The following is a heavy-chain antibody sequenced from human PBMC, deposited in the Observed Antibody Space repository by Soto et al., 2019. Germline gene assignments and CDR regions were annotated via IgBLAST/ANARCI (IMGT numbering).Heavy chain of an antibody. CDR1: GGSISSGCYS. CDR3: AKGKLYCSGGSCYSYWFDP. J-gene: IGHJ5*02. D-gene: IGHD2-15*01. V-gene: IGHV4-30-2*01. Sequence: PSETLSLTCAVSGGSISSGCYSWSWIRQPPGKGLEWIGYIYHSGSTYYNPSLKSRVTISVDRSKNQFSLKLSSVTAADTAVYYCAKGKLYCSGGSCYSYWFDPWGQGTLVTVSS. CDR2: IYHSGST.